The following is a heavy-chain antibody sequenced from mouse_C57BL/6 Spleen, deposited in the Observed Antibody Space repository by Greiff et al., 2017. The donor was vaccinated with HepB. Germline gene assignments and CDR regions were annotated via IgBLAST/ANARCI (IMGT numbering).Heavy chain of an antibody. J-gene: IGHJ2*01. CDR1: GYTFTDYN. CDR2: INPNNGGT. CDR3: ARLRLLREYYFDY. D-gene: IGHD1-1*01. Sequence: VQLKQSGPELVKPGASVKIPCKASGYTFTDYNMDWVKQSHGKSLEWIGDINPNNGGTIYNQKFKGKATLTVDKSSSTAYMELRSLTSEDTAVYYCARLRLLREYYFDYWGQGTTLTVSS. V-gene: IGHV1-18*01.